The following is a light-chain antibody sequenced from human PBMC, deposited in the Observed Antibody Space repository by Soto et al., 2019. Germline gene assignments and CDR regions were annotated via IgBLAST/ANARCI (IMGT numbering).Light chain of an antibody. V-gene: IGKV3-20*01. Sequence: DIVLTQSPGTLSLSPGERATLSCRASQSVSSNHLAWYQQKPGQAPRLLIYGGSSRATGIPVRFSGSGSETDFTLTITRLEPEDFAVYYCQQYSSSRTFGQGAKVDIK. CDR1: QSVSSNH. CDR2: GGS. CDR3: QQYSSSRT. J-gene: IGKJ1*01.